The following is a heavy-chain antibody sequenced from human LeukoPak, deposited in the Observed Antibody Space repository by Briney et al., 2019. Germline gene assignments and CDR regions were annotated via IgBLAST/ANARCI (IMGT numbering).Heavy chain of an antibody. J-gene: IGHJ4*02. CDR1: GFTFSSYW. CDR2: IKQDGSEK. D-gene: IGHD3-3*01. V-gene: IGHV3-7*03. Sequence: GGSLRLSCAASGFTFSSYWMSWVRQAPGKGLEWVANIKQDGSEKYYVDSVKGRFTISRDNAKNSLYLQMNSLRAEDTAVYYCAKALFGSPSGFDYWGQGTLVTVSS. CDR3: AKALFGSPSGFDY.